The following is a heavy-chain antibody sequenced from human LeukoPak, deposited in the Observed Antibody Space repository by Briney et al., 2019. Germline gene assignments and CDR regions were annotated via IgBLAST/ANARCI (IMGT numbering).Heavy chain of an antibody. V-gene: IGHV3-30*18. J-gene: IGHJ3*02. CDR1: GFTFSSYG. CDR2: ISNDGSNK. CDR3: AKGRGAFDI. D-gene: IGHD3-10*01. Sequence: PGRSLRLSCVAAGFTFSSYGMHWVRQAASKGLEWVAVISNDGSNKYYADSVKCRFTISRDNYKNTLYMQMNSLRAVDSAVSYCAKGRGAFDIWGQGTMVTVSS.